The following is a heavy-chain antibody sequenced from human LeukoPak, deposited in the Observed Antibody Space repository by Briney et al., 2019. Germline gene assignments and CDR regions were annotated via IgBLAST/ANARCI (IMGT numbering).Heavy chain of an antibody. CDR2: ISSSSSTI. CDR3: AKASSGTYGGSEY. V-gene: IGHV3-48*04. Sequence: HPGGSLRLSCAASGFTFSSYSMNWVRQAPGKGLEWVSYISSSSSTIYYADSVKGRFTISRDNAKNSLYLQMNSLRAEDTALYYCAKASSGTYGGSEYWGQGTLVTVSS. D-gene: IGHD4-23*01. J-gene: IGHJ4*02. CDR1: GFTFSSYS.